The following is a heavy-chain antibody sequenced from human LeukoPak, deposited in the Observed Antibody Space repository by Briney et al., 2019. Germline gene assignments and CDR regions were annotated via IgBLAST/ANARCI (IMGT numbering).Heavy chain of an antibody. Sequence: SETLSLTCAVYGGSFSGYYWSWIRQPPGKGLEWIGEINHSGSTNYNPSLKSRVTISVDTSKNQFSLKLSSVTAADTAVHYCARSGYCSSTSCPHYYYYGMDVWGQGTTVTVSS. J-gene: IGHJ6*02. CDR3: ARSGYCSSTSCPHYYYYGMDV. CDR1: GGSFSGYY. CDR2: INHSGST. V-gene: IGHV4-34*01. D-gene: IGHD2-2*01.